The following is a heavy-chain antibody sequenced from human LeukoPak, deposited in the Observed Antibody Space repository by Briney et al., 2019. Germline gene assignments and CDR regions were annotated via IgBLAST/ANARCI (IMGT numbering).Heavy chain of an antibody. V-gene: IGHV1-18*01. CDR1: GYTFTSYG. Sequence: ASVKLSSKASGYTFTSYGISWVRQAPGQGLEWMGWIGAYNGNTNYAQKLQGRVTMTTDTSTSTAYMELRSLRSDDTAVYYCARHSKEDCSSTSCYYYGMDVWGQGTTVTVSS. CDR3: ARHSKEDCSSTSCYYYGMDV. CDR2: IGAYNGNT. D-gene: IGHD2-2*01. J-gene: IGHJ6*02.